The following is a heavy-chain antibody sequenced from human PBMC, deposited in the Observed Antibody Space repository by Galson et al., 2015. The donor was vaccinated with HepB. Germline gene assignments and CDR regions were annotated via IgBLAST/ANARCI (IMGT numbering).Heavy chain of an antibody. CDR2: MNPNSGNT. D-gene: IGHD3-3*01. Sequence: SVKVSCKASGYTFTSYDINWVRQATGQGLEWMGWMNPNSGNTGYAQKFQGRVTMTRNTSISTAYMELSSLRPEDTAVYYCARVGSEKKITIFGDDYYYYYGMDVWGQGTTVTVSS. CDR3: ARVGSEKKITIFGDDYYYYYGMDV. J-gene: IGHJ6*02. V-gene: IGHV1-8*01. CDR1: GYTFTSYD.